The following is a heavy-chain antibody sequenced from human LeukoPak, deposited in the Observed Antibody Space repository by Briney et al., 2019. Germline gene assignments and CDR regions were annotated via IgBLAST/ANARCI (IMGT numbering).Heavy chain of an antibody. CDR3: ARGKDTVTATYLEH. CDR1: GGTFSTNS. D-gene: IGHD2-21*02. V-gene: IGHV1-69*05. Sequence: ASVKVSCKASGGTFSTNSINWVRQAPGQGLEWIGGIIPVFGTTNYIQKFQGRVTITTDESTGTAYMELRGLKSEDTAIYYCARGKDTVTATYLEHWGQGTLVTVSS. J-gene: IGHJ4*02. CDR2: IIPVFGTT.